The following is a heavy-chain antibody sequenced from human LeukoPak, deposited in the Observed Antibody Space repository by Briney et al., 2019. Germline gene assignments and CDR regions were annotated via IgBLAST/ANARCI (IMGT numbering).Heavy chain of an antibody. CDR3: TIPKPGEHSYYDMDV. D-gene: IGHD2-21*01. CDR2: ISSRSTHI. Sequence: GGSLRLSCAASGFAFSTYTMNWVRQAPGKELEWVSSISSRSTHIYYADSVKGRFIISRDNTKNSLYLQMNSLRTEDTDLYYCTIPKPGEHSYYDMDVWGKGTTVTVSS. J-gene: IGHJ6*04. CDR1: GFAFSTYT. V-gene: IGHV3-21*01.